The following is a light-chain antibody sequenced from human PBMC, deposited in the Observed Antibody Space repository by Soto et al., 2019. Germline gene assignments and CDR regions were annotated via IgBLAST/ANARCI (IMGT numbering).Light chain of an antibody. CDR2: KAS. V-gene: IGKV1-5*03. J-gene: IGKJ1*01. CDR1: QTISSW. CDR3: QHYNSYSEA. Sequence: DIQMTQSPSTLSGSVGDRVTITCRASQTISSWLAWYQQKPGKAPKLLIYKASTLKSGVPSRFSGSGSGTEFPLPISSLQPDDFATYYCQHYNSYSEAFGQGPKVELK.